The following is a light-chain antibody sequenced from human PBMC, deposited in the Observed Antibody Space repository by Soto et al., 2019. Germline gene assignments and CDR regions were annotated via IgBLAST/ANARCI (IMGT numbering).Light chain of an antibody. Sequence: QSALTQPPSVSGSPGQSVTISCTGTSSDVGSYNRVFWYQQPPGTAPKLMIYEVSNRPSGVPDRFSGSKSGNTASLTISGLQVEDEADYYCCSHAGSYTFRVFGTGTKVTVL. CDR2: EVS. V-gene: IGLV2-18*02. CDR3: CSHAGSYTFRV. J-gene: IGLJ1*01. CDR1: SSDVGSYNR.